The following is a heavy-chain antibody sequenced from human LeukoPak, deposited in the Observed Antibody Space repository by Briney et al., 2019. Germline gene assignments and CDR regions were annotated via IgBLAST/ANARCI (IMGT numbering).Heavy chain of an antibody. CDR1: GGPFSSYY. CDR3: ARLGATKSQHYNYNLDV. D-gene: IGHD1-26*01. J-gene: IGHJ6*01. CDR2: ISHTGDT. Sequence: SETLPLTCGVNGGPFSSYYWTWIRQPTGRGVEWIGEISHTGDTNYNPSLKGRDTISLHTSKNLLSVMLRSVPAADTAVYFCARLGATKSQHYNYNLDVWGEGATVTVSS. V-gene: IGHV4-34*01.